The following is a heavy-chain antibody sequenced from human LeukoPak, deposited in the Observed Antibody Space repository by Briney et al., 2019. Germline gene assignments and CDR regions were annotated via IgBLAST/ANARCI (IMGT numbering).Heavy chain of an antibody. CDR3: ARGGPASIAARRGWDY. V-gene: IGHV4-61*02. CDR2: IYTSGST. J-gene: IGHJ4*02. D-gene: IGHD6-6*01. Sequence: SETLSLTCTVSGGSISSGSYYWSWIRQPAGKGLEWIGRIYTSGSTNYNPSLKSRVTISVDTSKNQFSLKLSSVTAADTAVYYCARGGPASIAARRGWDYWGQGTLVTVSS. CDR1: GGSISSGSYY.